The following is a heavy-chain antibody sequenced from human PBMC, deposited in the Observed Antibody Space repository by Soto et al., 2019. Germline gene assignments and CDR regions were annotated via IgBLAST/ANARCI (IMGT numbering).Heavy chain of an antibody. Sequence: EVQLVESGGGLVQPGGSLRLSCAVSGFTVSSHYLSWVRQAPGKGLEWVSVIYCGGSTYYADSVKGRFTISRDNSKNTLYLQMNSLRAEDTAVYYCAREGIRSPLYYWGQGTLVTVSS. CDR1: GFTVSSHY. J-gene: IGHJ4*02. V-gene: IGHV3-66*01. D-gene: IGHD4-17*01. CDR3: AREGIRSPLYY. CDR2: IYCGGST.